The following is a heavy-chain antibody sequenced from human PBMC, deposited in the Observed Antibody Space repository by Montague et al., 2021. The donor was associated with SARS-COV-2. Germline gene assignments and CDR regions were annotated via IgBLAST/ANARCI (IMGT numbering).Heavy chain of an antibody. CDR2: INYSGDT. Sequence: SETLSLTCAVYSGSLSGYYWCWICMAPGTGLEWVGEINYSGDTYYNSSPTRRVTISMDTSESQFSLKVTSVTAADTAWYYCARLESSWWFFDYWGQGTLVTVSS. V-gene: IGHV4-34*01. D-gene: IGHD2-8*02. CDR1: SGSLSGYY. CDR3: ARLESSWWFFDY. J-gene: IGHJ4*02.